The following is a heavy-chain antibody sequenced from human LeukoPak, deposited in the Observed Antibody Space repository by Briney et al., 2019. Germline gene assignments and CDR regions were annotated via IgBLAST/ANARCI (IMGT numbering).Heavy chain of an antibody. CDR3: ASSMTTVTTYYFDY. Sequence: SETLSLTCAVYGGSFSGYYWSWIRQPPGKGLEWIGEINHSGSTNYNPSLKSRVTISVDTSKSQFSLKLSSVTAADTAVYYCASSMTTVTTYYFDYWGQGTLVTVSS. CDR2: INHSGST. V-gene: IGHV4-34*01. D-gene: IGHD4-17*01. J-gene: IGHJ4*02. CDR1: GGSFSGYY.